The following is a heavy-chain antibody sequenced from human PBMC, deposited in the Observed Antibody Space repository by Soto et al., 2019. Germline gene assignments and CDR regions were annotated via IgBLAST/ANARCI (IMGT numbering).Heavy chain of an antibody. CDR1: GGSISSGGYS. J-gene: IGHJ6*02. CDR2: IYHSGST. CDR3: ARTSIRVGATTYYYYGMDV. Sequence: QLQLQESGSGLVKPSQTLSLTCAVSGGSISSGGYSWSWIRQPPGKGLEGIGYIYHSGSTYYNPSLKSRVDISVDRSKNQFSLKLSSVTAADTAVYYCARTSIRVGATTYYYYGMDVWGQGTTVTVSS. D-gene: IGHD1-26*01. V-gene: IGHV4-30-2*01.